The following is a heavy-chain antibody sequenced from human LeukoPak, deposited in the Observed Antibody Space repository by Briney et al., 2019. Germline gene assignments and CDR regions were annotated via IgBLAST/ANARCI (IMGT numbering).Heavy chain of an antibody. CDR2: IIPIFGTA. Sequence: GASVKVSCKASGGTFSSYATSWVRQAPGQGLEWMGGIIPIFGTANYAQKFQGRVTITTDESTSTAYMELSSLRSEDTAVYYCASPFGYYYDSSGYYPTHQSRAFDIWGQGTMVTVSS. V-gene: IGHV1-69*05. CDR1: GGTFSSYA. J-gene: IGHJ3*02. CDR3: ASPFGYYYDSSGYYPTHQSRAFDI. D-gene: IGHD3-22*01.